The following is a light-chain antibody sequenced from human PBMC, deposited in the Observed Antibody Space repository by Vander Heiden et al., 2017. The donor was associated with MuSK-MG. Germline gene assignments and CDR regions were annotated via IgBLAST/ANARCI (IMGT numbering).Light chain of an antibody. J-gene: IGKJ4*01. CDR2: RAS. V-gene: IGKV3-20*01. CDR3: QQYGSPPLT. Sequence: DIVLTQSPGTLPLSPGERATLSCRASQIVRGNQLNWYQQKPGQAPRLLMYRASSRATGIPGRFSGSGSGTDFTLIITRLEPEDFAVYYCQQYGSPPLTFGGGTKVEIK. CDR1: QIVRGNQ.